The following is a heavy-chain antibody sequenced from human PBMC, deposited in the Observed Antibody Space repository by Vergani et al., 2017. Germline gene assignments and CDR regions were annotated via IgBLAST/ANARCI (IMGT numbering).Heavy chain of an antibody. CDR3: ARTFPGDGYNGALMI. CDR2: IYPGDSDT. J-gene: IGHJ4*02. CDR1: GHSFTSYW. V-gene: IGHV5-51*01. Sequence: EVQLVQSGAAVKKPGESLKISCKGSGHSFTSYWIGWVRQMPGKGLEWMGIIYPGDSDTRYSPSFQGQVTISADKSISTAYLQWSSLKASDTAMYYCARTFPGDGYNGALMIWGQGTLVTVSS. D-gene: IGHD5-24*01.